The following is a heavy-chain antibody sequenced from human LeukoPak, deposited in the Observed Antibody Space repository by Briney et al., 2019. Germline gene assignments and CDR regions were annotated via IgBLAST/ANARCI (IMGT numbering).Heavy chain of an antibody. V-gene: IGHV3-23*01. J-gene: IGHJ6*03. D-gene: IGHD3-9*01. CDR3: AKPYYDILTGHYYYYMDV. CDR1: GFTFSSYG. Sequence: GGSLRLSCAASGFTFSSYGMHWVRQAPGKGLEWVSAISGSGGSTYYADSVKGRFTISRDNSKNTLYLQMNSLRAEDTAVYYCAKPYYDILTGHYYYYMDVWGKGTTVTVSS. CDR2: ISGSGGST.